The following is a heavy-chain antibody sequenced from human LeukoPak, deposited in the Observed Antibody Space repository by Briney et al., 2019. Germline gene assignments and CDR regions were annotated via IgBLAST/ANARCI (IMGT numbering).Heavy chain of an antibody. V-gene: IGHV3-30*02. CDR1: GFTFSSYG. CDR3: ASSRQQLVLIQEPISDY. Sequence: GGSLRLSCAASGFTFSSYGMHWVRQAPGKGLEWVAFIRYDGSNKYYADSVKGRFTISRDNSKNTLYLQMNSLRAEDTAVYYCASSRQQLVLIQEPISDYWGQGTLVTVSS. D-gene: IGHD6-13*01. J-gene: IGHJ4*02. CDR2: IRYDGSNK.